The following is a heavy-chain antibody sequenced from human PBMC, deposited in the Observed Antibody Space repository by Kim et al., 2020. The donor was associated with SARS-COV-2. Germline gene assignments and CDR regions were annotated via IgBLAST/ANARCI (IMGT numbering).Heavy chain of an antibody. Sequence: GGSLRLSCAASGFTFSSFGMHWVRQAPGKGLEWVSCITSSSSTISYAESVKGRFTISRDNAKNSLYLQMTSLRDEDTAVYYCFRGMDVWGQGTTVTVPS. V-gene: IGHV3-48*02. J-gene: IGHJ6*02. CDR2: ITSSSSTI. CDR3: FRGMDV. CDR1: GFTFSSFG.